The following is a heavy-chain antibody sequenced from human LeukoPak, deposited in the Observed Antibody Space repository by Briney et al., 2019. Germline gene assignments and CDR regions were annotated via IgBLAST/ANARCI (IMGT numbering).Heavy chain of an antibody. Sequence: PSETLSLTCTVSGGSISSYYWSWIRQPPGKGLEWIGYIYYSGSTNYNPSLKSRVTISVDTSRNQFSLKLSSVTAADTAVYYCARDSYYDSSGYYETYFDLWGRGTLVTVSS. CDR1: GGSISSYY. CDR3: ARDSYYDSSGYYETYFDL. D-gene: IGHD3-22*01. J-gene: IGHJ2*01. V-gene: IGHV4-59*01. CDR2: IYYSGST.